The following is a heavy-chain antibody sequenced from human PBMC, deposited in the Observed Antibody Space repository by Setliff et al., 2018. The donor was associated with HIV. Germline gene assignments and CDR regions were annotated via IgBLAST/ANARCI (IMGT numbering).Heavy chain of an antibody. CDR3: AKADDGAAAGPAP. CDR1: GFTFRSFG. J-gene: IGHJ5*02. Sequence: QPGGSLRLSCAASGFTFRSFGMHWVRQVPGKGLEWVAVIWYDGINKNYADSVRGRFTISRDNSRDTLYLEMSSLRVEDTALYYCAKADDGAAAGPAPWGQGTQVTVSS. CDR2: IWYDGINK. V-gene: IGHV3-33*06. D-gene: IGHD6-13*01.